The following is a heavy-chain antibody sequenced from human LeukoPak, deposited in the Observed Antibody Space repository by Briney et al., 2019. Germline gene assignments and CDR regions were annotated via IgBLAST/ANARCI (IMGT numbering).Heavy chain of an antibody. Sequence: SGGSLRLSCAASGFTFSSYWMHWVRQAPGKGLVWVSRINSDGSSTSYADSVKGRFTISRDNAKNTLYLQMNSLRAEDTAVYYCAKRSSGWYPPGVDYYYYMDVWGKGTTVTVSS. J-gene: IGHJ6*03. CDR1: GFTFSSYW. CDR3: AKRSSGWYPPGVDYYYYMDV. V-gene: IGHV3-74*01. D-gene: IGHD6-19*01. CDR2: INSDGSST.